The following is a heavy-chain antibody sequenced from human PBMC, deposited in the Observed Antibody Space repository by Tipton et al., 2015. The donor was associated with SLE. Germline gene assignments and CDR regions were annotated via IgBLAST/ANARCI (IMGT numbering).Heavy chain of an antibody. D-gene: IGHD4-17*01. CDR1: GYSISSGYY. V-gene: IGHV4-38-2*02. J-gene: IGHJ4*02. CDR3: ARERGDYGDYFDY. CDR2: IYHSGST. Sequence: LRLSCAVSGYSISSGYYWGWLRQPPGKGLEWIGRIYHSGSTYYNPSLKSRVTIPVDTSKNQFSLKLSSVTAADTAVYYCARERGDYGDYFDYWGQGTLVTVSS.